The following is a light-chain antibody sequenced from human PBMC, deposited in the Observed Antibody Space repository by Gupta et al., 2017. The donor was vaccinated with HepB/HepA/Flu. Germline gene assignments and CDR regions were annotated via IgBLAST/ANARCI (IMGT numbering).Light chain of an antibody. J-gene: IGKJ2*01. CDR2: ATY. CDR1: QSISSY. CDR3: QQSDRIPVT. Sequence: DIQMTQSPSSLSASVGDRVTITCRASQSISSYLNWYQQKLGKAPKLLISATYSLQSGVPSRFSGSGSETXSTLTIXSLQPEDFATYYCQQSDRIPVTFGXATKVEIK. V-gene: IGKV1-39*01.